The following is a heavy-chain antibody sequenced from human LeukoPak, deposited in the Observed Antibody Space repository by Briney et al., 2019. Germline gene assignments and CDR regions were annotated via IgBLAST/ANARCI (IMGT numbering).Heavy chain of an antibody. Sequence: GGSLRLSCAASGFTFSSYSMNWVRQAPGKGLEWVSYISSSSSTIYYADSVKGRFTISRDNAKNSLYLQMNSLRAEDTAVYHCATAIRVEDIVVVPAVFDYWGQGTLVTVSS. CDR3: ATAIRVEDIVVVPAVFDY. J-gene: IGHJ4*02. D-gene: IGHD2-2*01. CDR1: GFTFSSYS. CDR2: ISSSSSTI. V-gene: IGHV3-48*01.